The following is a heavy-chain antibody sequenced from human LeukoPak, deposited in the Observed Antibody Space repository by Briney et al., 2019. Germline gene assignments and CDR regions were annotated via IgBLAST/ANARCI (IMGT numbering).Heavy chain of an antibody. CDR2: INPNSGGT. J-gene: IGHJ4*02. Sequence: ASVKVSCKASGYTFTGYYMHWVRQAPGQGLEWMGWINPNSGGTNYAQKFQGRVTMTRDTSVSTAYMEPSRLRSDDTAVYYCARGVVDWNGVFDYWGQGTLVTVSS. CDR3: ARGVVDWNGVFDY. V-gene: IGHV1-2*02. D-gene: IGHD1-1*01. CDR1: GYTFTGYY.